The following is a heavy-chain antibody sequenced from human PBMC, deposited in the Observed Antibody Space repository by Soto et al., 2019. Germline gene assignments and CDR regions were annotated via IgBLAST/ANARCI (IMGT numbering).Heavy chain of an antibody. CDR3: AREGSYSAYNFAHGIQLWSFDF. CDR1: CGSINTFY. D-gene: IGHD5-12*01. J-gene: IGHJ4*02. V-gene: IGHV4-4*07. CDR2: IFSSGST. Sequence: SETLSPTCTFSCGSINTFYWSWVRQPAGKGLEWIGRIFSSGSTSCNPSPESRVAMSVDTSKNHFSLNLSSVTAADMAVYYCAREGSYSAYNFAHGIQLWSFDFWGQGALVTVSS.